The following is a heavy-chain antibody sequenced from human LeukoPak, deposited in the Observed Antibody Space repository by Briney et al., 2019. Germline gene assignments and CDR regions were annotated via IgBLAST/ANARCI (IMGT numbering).Heavy chain of an antibody. J-gene: IGHJ4*02. CDR2: ISYDGGNK. V-gene: IGHV3-30-3*01. CDR3: AREEQQLGFDY. Sequence: GGSLRLSCAASRFTFSSYAMHWVRQAPGKGLEWVAVISYDGGNKYYADSVKGRFTISRDNSKNTLYLQMNSLRAEDTAVYYCAREEQQLGFDYWGQGTLVTVSS. CDR1: RFTFSSYA. D-gene: IGHD6-13*01.